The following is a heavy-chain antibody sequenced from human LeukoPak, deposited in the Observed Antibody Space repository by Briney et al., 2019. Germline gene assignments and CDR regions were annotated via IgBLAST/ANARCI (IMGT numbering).Heavy chain of an antibody. CDR3: ARPLSLGYCSGGSCYGRGAWFDR. J-gene: IGHJ5*02. CDR1: GGSISSSNW. Sequence: SGTLSLTCAVSGGSISSSNWWSWVRQPPGKGLEWIGQIYHSGSTNYNPSLKSRVTISVDKSKNQFSLKLRSVTAADTAVYYCARPLSLGYCSGGSCYGRGAWFDRWGQGTLVTVSS. V-gene: IGHV4-4*02. CDR2: IYHSGST. D-gene: IGHD2-15*01.